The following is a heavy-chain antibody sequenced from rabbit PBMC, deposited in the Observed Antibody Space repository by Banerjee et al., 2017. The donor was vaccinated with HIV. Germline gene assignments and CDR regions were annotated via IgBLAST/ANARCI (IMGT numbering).Heavy chain of an antibody. D-gene: IGHD6-1*01. CDR1: GFSFSSNYW. V-gene: IGHV1S45*01. Sequence: QEQLEESGGDLVKPEGSLTLTCTASGFSFSSNYWICWVRQAPGKGLEWIACIYAGSSGSTYYASWAKGRFTISKTSSTTVTLQMTSLTAADTATYFCARSGVDDAGDGYAFNLWGPGTLVTVS. CDR3: ARSGVDDAGDGYAFNL. CDR2: IYAGSSGST. J-gene: IGHJ4*01.